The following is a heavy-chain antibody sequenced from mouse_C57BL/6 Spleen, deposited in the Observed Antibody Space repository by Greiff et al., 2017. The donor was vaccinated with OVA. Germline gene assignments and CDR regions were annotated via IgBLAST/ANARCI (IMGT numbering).Heavy chain of an antibody. D-gene: IGHD1-1*01. CDR1: GYTFTSYW. CDR3: ARGRDYYGSSYWYFDV. Sequence: QVQLKQSGAELVKPGASVKMSCKASGYTFTSYWITWVKQRPGQGLEWIGDIYPGSGSTNYNEKFKSKATMTVDTSYSTAYLKLSSMTSEDSAVYYCARGRDYYGSSYWYFDVWGTGTTVTVSS. CDR2: IYPGSGST. J-gene: IGHJ1*03. V-gene: IGHV1-55*01.